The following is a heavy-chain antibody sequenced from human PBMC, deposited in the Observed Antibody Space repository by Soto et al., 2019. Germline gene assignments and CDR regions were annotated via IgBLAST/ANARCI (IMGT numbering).Heavy chain of an antibody. J-gene: IGHJ4*02. CDR3: ARDRTYTR. CDR2: IYYSGST. Sequence: SSETLSLTCTVSGGSVSSGSYYWSWIRQPPGKGLEWIGYIYYSGSTNYNPSLKSRVTISVDTSKNQFSLKLSSVTAADTAVYYCARDRTYTRWGQGTLVTVSS. D-gene: IGHD2-2*02. V-gene: IGHV4-61*01. CDR1: GGSVSSGSYY.